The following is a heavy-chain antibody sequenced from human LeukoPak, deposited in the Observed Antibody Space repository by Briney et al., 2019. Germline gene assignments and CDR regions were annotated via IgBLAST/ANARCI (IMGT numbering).Heavy chain of an antibody. CDR3: ARTRGYSYGYFDY. CDR1: ALTVGSYR. J-gene: IGHJ4*02. Sequence: GRSLRLSCAVSALTVGSYRTGCVRQPPRNRPVWVSWINGDGRTTTYADSVKGRFTNSRDNAKNTLYLQMNGLRTEDTAVYYCARTRGYSYGYFDYWGQGTLVTVSS. V-gene: IGHV3-74*01. D-gene: IGHD5-18*01. CDR2: INGDGRTT.